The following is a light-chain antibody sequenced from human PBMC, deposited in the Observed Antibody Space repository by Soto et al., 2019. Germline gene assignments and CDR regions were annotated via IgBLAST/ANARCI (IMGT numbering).Light chain of an antibody. V-gene: IGLV1-51*02. J-gene: IGLJ1*01. CDR1: SSNIGKNY. CDR3: GTWDSTDYV. Sequence: QSVLTQPPSVSAAPGQKVTFSCSGSSSNIGKNYVSWYQQVPGTAPKLLIYENNKRPSGIPDRFSGSKSGTSATLGITGLQTGDEADYYCGTWDSTDYVFGTGTKVTVL. CDR2: ENN.